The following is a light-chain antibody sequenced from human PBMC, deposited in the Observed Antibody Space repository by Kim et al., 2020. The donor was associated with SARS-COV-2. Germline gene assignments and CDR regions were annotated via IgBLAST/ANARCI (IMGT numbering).Light chain of an antibody. J-gene: IGKJ1*01. CDR2: GAS. CDR1: QYISSN. V-gene: IGKV3D-15*01. CDR3: QQDYNWPRT. Sequence: ERVLTQSPATLSVSPEERVTLSCRASQYISSNLAWYQHKPGQAPRLLIHGASTRATGIPARFSGSGSGTDFTLTISSLQSEDFAVYYCQQDYNWPRTFGQGTKVDIK.